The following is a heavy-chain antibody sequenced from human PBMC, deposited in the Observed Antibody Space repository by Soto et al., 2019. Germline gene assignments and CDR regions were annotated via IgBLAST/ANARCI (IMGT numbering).Heavy chain of an antibody. CDR3: ARDAPYGDYVSLYYYGMDV. V-gene: IGHV1-69*01. D-gene: IGHD4-17*01. CDR1: GGTFSSYA. Sequence: QVQLVQSGAEVQKPGSSVKVSCKASGGTFSSYAISWVRQAPGQGLEWMGGIIPIFGTANYAQKFQGRVTITADESTSTAYMELSSLRSEDTAVYYCARDAPYGDYVSLYYYGMDVWGQGTTVTVSS. CDR2: IIPIFGTA. J-gene: IGHJ6*02.